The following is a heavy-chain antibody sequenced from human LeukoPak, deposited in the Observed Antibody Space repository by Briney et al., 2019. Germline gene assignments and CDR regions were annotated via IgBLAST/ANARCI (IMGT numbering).Heavy chain of an antibody. J-gene: IGHJ4*02. D-gene: IGHD3-22*01. Sequence: GGSLRLSRAASGFTFSSYAMHWVRQAPGKGLQYVSAISSNGGSTYYANSVKGRFTISRDNSKNTLYLQMGSLRAEDMAVYYCARPYYYDSSAAGYWGQGTLVTVSS. CDR1: GFTFSSYA. V-gene: IGHV3-64*01. CDR3: ARPYYYDSSAAGY. CDR2: ISSNGGST.